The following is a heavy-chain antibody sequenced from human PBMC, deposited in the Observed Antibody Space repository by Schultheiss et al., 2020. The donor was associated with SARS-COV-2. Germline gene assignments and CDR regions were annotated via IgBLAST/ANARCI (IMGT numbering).Heavy chain of an antibody. Sequence: GESLKISCAASGFTFSSYDMHWVRQATGKGLEWVSAISGTGGWTYFADSVKGRFTISRDNSKNTLYLQMNSLRAEDTAVYYCAKSPGMGITDFDLWGRGTLVTVSS. CDR3: AKSPGMGITDFDL. V-gene: IGHV3-23*01. CDR2: ISGTGGWT. J-gene: IGHJ2*01. D-gene: IGHD7-27*01. CDR1: GFTFSSYD.